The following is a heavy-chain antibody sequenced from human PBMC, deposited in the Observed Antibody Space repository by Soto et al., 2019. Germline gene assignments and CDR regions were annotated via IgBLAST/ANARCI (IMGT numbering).Heavy chain of an antibody. CDR3: ARAVAVAADFDY. CDR2: INAGNGNT. V-gene: IGHV1-3*05. D-gene: IGHD6-19*01. Sequence: QVQLVQSGAEEKKPGASVKVSCKASGFTFTGYAMHWVRQAPGQRLEWMGWINAGNGNTKYSQKFQGRVTITRDTSASTAYMELTSRRSEDTAVYYGARAVAVAADFDYWGQGTLVTVSS. CDR1: GFTFTGYA. J-gene: IGHJ4*02.